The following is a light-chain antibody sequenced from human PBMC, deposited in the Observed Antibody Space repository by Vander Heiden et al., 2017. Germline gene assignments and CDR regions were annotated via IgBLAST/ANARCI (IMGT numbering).Light chain of an antibody. CDR1: QIVSSN. V-gene: IGKV3-15*01. CDR3: QQYNNWPPLT. Sequence: EIVMTQSPATLSVSAGESDTLSCRASQIVSSNLAWYQQKPGQAPRLLIYGASTRATGIPARFSGSGSGTEFTLTISSLQSEDFAVYYCQQYNNWPPLTFGGGTKVEIK. J-gene: IGKJ4*01. CDR2: GAS.